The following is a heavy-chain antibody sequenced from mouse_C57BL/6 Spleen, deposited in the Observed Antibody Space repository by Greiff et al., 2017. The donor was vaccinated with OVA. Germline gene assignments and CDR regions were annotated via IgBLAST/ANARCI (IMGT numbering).Heavy chain of an antibody. D-gene: IGHD2-3*01. CDR3: ARGIYDGYYYAMDY. CDR2: IHPNSGST. CDR1: GYTFTSYW. J-gene: IGHJ4*01. Sequence: VQLQQPGAELVKPGASVKLSCKASGYTFTSYWMHWVKQRPGQGLEWIGMIHPNSGSTNYNEKFKSKATLTVDNSSSTAYMQLSSLTSEDSAVYYCARGIYDGYYYAMDYWGQGTSVTVSS. V-gene: IGHV1-64*01.